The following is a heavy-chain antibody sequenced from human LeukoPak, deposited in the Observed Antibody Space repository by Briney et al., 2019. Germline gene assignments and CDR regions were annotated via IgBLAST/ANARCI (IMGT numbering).Heavy chain of an antibody. Sequence: SETLSLTCTISGGSIGSYYWTWIRQPPGKGLEWIGYIDYSGSTNYNPSFKSRVTMSVDTSKNQFSLKLSSVTAADTAVYFCARGARGSYSYWGQGTLVTVSS. CDR2: IDYSGST. J-gene: IGHJ4*02. V-gene: IGHV4-59*08. CDR1: GGSIGSYY. D-gene: IGHD1-26*01. CDR3: ARGARGSYSY.